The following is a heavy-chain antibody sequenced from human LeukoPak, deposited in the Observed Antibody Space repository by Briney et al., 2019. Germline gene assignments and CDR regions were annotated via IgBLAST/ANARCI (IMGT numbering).Heavy chain of an antibody. CDR1: GFTFDDYA. D-gene: IGHD3-22*01. Sequence: PGGSLRLSCAASGFTFDDYAMHWVRQAPGKGLEWVSGISWNSGSIGYADSVKGRFTISRDNAKNSLYLQMNSLGAEDTALYYCAKAGSYYYDSSGLYYFDYWGQGTLVTVSS. CDR3: AKAGSYYYDSSGLYYFDY. V-gene: IGHV3-9*01. CDR2: ISWNSGSI. J-gene: IGHJ4*02.